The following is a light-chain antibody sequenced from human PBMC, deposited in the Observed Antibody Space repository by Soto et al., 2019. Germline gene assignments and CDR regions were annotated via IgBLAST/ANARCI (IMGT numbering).Light chain of an antibody. J-gene: IGKJ4*01. CDR3: QNYNTH. V-gene: IGKV1-5*03. CDR2: RVS. CDR1: QNISPW. Sequence: DVQMTQSPSTLSASVGDRVTITCRASQNISPWLAWYQQKPGRAPELLIYRVSTLRSGVPSRFSSSGSGTEFTLTISSLQPDDFATYYCQNYNTHFGGGTKVDI.